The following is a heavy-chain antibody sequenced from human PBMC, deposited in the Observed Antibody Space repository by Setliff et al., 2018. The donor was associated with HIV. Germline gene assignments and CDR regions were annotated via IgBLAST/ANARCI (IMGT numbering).Heavy chain of an antibody. CDR2: IKGDGSIT. V-gene: IGHV3-74*03. CDR3: ARDYSNVGFDL. J-gene: IGHJ2*01. CDR1: GFTFSAYW. Sequence: GGSLRLSCAASGFTFSAYWMHWVRQSPGRGLVGVSHIKGDGSITKYADSVKGRFTISRDNAKNTLYLQMNSLRAEDTAVYYCARDYSNVGFDLWGRGTLVTVS. D-gene: IGHD4-4*01.